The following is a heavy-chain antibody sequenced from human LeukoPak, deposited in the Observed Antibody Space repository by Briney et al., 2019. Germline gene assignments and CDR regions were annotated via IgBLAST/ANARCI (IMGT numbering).Heavy chain of an antibody. CDR3: AKDTEGGYSGYDGFDP. J-gene: IGHJ5*02. D-gene: IGHD5-12*01. V-gene: IGHV3-30*02. Sequence: GGSLRLSCAASGFTFSNYGMHWVRQAPGKGLEWVAVIWYDGSNKYYADSVKGRFTISRDNSKNTLYLQMNSLRAEDTAVYYCAKDTEGGYSGYDGFDPWGQGTLVTVSS. CDR1: GFTFSNYG. CDR2: IWYDGSNK.